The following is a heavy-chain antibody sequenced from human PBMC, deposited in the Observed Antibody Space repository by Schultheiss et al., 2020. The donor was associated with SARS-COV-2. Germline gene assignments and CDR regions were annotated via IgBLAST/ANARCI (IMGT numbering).Heavy chain of an antibody. J-gene: IGHJ5*02. CDR2: IKEDGSDK. D-gene: IGHD3-22*01. CDR1: GFTFSSYW. CDR3: ARHRDHYDSSGYEFDP. Sequence: GGSLRLSCAASGFTFSSYWMSWVRQAPGKGLEWVANIKEDGSDKYYVDSVKGRFTISRDNAKNSLYLQMNSLRAEDTAVYYCARHRDHYDSSGYEFDPWGQGTLVTVSS. V-gene: IGHV3-7*01.